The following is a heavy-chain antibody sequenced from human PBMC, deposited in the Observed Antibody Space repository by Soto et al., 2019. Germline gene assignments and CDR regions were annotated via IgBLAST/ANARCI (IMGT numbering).Heavy chain of an antibody. J-gene: IGHJ4*02. CDR1: GGSISSGNYY. D-gene: IGHD1-7*01. CDR3: ATMGTPATGLYYFDY. V-gene: IGHV4-30-4*01. Sequence: QVQLQESGPGLVKPSQTLSLTCTVSGGSISSGNYYWSWIRQPPGKGLEWIGFISYSGSTYYNASLNSRFTISVDTSKNQFSLNLSFVTAADTAVYYCATMGTPATGLYYFDYWGQGTLVTVSS. CDR2: ISYSGST.